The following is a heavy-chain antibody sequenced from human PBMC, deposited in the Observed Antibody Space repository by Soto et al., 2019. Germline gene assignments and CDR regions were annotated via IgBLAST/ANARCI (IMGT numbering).Heavy chain of an antibody. D-gene: IGHD2-15*01. CDR2: IVPTVDTS. CDR1: GSTFSSYA. J-gene: IGHJ5*02. Sequence: VQLVQSGAELRQPASSVKVSCKTSGSTFSSYAITWVRQAPGQGLEWMGGIVPTVDTSTYAQKFQGRVTITADKFTNTVYMEVSSMRSDDTAVYYCVRVVAIPRFPTTWGQGTLVTVSS. V-gene: IGHV1-69*14. CDR3: VRVVAIPRFPTT.